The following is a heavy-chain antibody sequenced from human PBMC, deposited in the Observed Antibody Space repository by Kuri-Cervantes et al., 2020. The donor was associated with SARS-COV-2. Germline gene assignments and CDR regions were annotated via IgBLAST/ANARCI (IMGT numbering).Heavy chain of an antibody. CDR3: ARVAVTTYYYYYYMDV. J-gene: IGHJ6*03. D-gene: IGHD4-17*01. V-gene: IGHV3-7*01. CDR2: IKQDGGEK. Sequence: GGSLRLSCAASGFTFSSYWMSWVHQAPGKGLEWVANIKQDGGEKYYVDSVKGRFTISRDNAKNSLYLQMNSLRDEDTAVYYCARVAVTTYYYYYYMDVWGKGTTVTVSS. CDR1: GFTFSSYW.